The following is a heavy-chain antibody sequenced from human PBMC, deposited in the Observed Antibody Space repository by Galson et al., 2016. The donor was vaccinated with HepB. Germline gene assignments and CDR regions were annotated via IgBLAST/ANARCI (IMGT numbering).Heavy chain of an antibody. Sequence: CAISGDSVSSNGAAWNWIRQSPSRGLGWLGRTYYRSKWYNDYAVSVKSRITINPDTSKNQFSLQLNSVTPEDTAVYYCTRDLIAAWVAFDYWGQGTLVTVSS. CDR2: TYYRSKWYN. D-gene: IGHD6-13*01. V-gene: IGHV6-1*01. J-gene: IGHJ4*02. CDR1: GDSVSSNGAA. CDR3: TRDLIAAWVAFDY.